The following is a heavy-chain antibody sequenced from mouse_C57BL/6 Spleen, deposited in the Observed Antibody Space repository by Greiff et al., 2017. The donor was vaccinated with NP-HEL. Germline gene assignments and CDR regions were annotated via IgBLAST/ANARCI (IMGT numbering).Heavy chain of an antibody. Sequence: DVQLVESGGGLVKPGGSLKLSCAASGFTFSSYAMSWVRQTPEKRLEWVATISDGGSYTYYPDNVKGRFTISRDNAKNNLYLQMSHLKSEDTAMYYCARDTITDYWGQGTSVTVSS. D-gene: IGHD2-12*01. CDR2: ISDGGSYT. V-gene: IGHV5-4*01. CDR1: GFTFSSYA. CDR3: ARDTITDY. J-gene: IGHJ4*01.